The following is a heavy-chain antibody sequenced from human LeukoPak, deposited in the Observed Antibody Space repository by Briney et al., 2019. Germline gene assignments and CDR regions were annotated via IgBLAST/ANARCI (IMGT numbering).Heavy chain of an antibody. Sequence: PGGSLRLSCASSAFNFTAYWMRWVRQDPRQGLLWVARINSDGTTTNYADSVKGRFTISRDNAKNTLFLQMNSLRAEDTAVYFCAVSNGGYGPWGQGALVTVSS. CDR3: AVSNGGYGP. CDR1: AFNFTAYW. V-gene: IGHV3-74*01. CDR2: INSDGTTT. J-gene: IGHJ5*02. D-gene: IGHD5-12*01.